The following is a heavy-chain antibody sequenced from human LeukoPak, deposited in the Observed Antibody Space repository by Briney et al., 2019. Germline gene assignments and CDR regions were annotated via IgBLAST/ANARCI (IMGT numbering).Heavy chain of an antibody. D-gene: IGHD6-13*01. J-gene: IGHJ5*02. Sequence: ASVKVSCKASGYTFTGYYMHWVRQAPGQGLEWMGWINPNSGGTNYAQKFQGWVTVTRDTSISTAYMELSRLRSDDTAVYYCARALPAADWFDPWGQGTLVTVSS. CDR3: ARALPAADWFDP. V-gene: IGHV1-2*04. CDR1: GYTFTGYY. CDR2: INPNSGGT.